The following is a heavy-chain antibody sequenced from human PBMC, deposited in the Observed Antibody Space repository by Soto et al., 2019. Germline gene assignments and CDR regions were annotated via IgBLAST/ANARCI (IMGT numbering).Heavy chain of an antibody. V-gene: IGHV3-7*03. Sequence: GGSLRLSCAASGFSFSGYWMSWVRQAPGKGPEWVANIKEDGTEQHYVDSVKGRFTISRDNSENSLFLQMNNLRAEDSAIYYCAIKTPPVSYSFDPWGPGTQVTVSS. CDR1: GFSFSGYW. CDR2: IKEDGTEQ. J-gene: IGHJ5*02. CDR3: AIKTPPVSYSFDP. D-gene: IGHD6-19*01.